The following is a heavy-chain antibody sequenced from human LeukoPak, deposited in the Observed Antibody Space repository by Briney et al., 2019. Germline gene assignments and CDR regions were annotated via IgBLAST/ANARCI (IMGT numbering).Heavy chain of an antibody. J-gene: IGHJ4*02. V-gene: IGHV3-23*01. D-gene: IGHD2-15*01. CDR1: GFSFSTYG. CDR2: ISGNGAGT. Sequence: GGSLRLSCAASGFSFSTYGMSSVRPDPGEWLEWVSGISGNGAGTYYADSVKGRFTISRDNSKNTLYLQMNSLRVEDTAVYYCAKDLHGGLDYWGQGTLVTVSS. CDR3: AKDLHGGLDY.